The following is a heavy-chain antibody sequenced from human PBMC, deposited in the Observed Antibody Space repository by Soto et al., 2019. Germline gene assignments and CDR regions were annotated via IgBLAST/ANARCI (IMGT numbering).Heavy chain of an antibody. CDR2: MHPNSGNT. V-gene: IGHV1-8*01. CDR3: AREKVVGATGN. J-gene: IGHJ4*02. Sequence: QVQPVQSGAEVKKPGASVKVSCKASGYTFTSYEINRVRQATGQGLEWMGWMHPNSGNTVYAQKFQGRVTMTRNTSISPAYMELSRLRSEDMAVYYCAREKVVGATGNWGQGTLVTVSS. D-gene: IGHD1-1*01. CDR1: GYTFTSYE.